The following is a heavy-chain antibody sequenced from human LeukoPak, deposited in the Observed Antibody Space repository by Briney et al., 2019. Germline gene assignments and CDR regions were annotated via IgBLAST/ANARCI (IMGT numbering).Heavy chain of an antibody. V-gene: IGHV4-4*07. CDR2: IYASGST. J-gene: IGHJ4*02. D-gene: IGHD3-10*01. Sequence: SETLSLTCTVSGGSISNYCWSWIRQPAGMGLEWIGRIYASGSTNYNPSLKSRVTMSVDTSNNQFSLNLSSVTAADTAVYYCARTSARGAQFDYWGQGTLVTVSS. CDR3: ARTSARGAQFDY. CDR1: GGSISNYC.